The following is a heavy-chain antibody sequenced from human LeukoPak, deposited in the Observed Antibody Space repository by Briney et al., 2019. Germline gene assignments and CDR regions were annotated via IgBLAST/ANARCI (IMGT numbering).Heavy chain of an antibody. CDR3: ARMTYDGSGPNPNWFDP. V-gene: IGHV1-8*01. J-gene: IGHJ5*02. CDR2: MNPNSGYT. CDR1: GYSFTSYD. Sequence: VASVKVSCKASGYSFTSYDINWVRQATGQGPEWMGWMNPNSGYTGYAQRFQGRITMTRNTSISTVYMELSSLRFEDTAIYYCARMTYDGSGPNPNWFDPWGQGTPVTVSS. D-gene: IGHD3-22*01.